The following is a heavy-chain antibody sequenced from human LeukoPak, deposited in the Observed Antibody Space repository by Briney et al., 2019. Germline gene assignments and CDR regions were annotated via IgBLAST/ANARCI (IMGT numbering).Heavy chain of an antibody. CDR1: GGSINTPNYY. J-gene: IGHJ4*02. Sequence: PSETLSLTCTVSGGSINTPNYYWGWIRQTPGKGLEWIGNIFYSGGTYYSPSLTSRVTISLDTSRNQFSLKLNSVTAADTAVYYCARHKLGPLDYWGQGTLVTVSS. D-gene: IGHD6-6*01. V-gene: IGHV4-39*07. CDR2: IFYSGGT. CDR3: ARHKLGPLDY.